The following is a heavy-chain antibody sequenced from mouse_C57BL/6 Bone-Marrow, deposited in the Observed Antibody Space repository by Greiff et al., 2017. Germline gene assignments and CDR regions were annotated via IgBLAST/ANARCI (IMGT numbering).Heavy chain of an antibody. V-gene: IGHV2-5*01. CDR1: GFSLTSYG. Sequence: VQLVESGPGLVQPSQSLSITCTVSGFSLTSYGVHWVRQSPGKGLEWLGVIWRGGSTDYNAAFMSRLSITKGNAGGQVFFKMNSLQADDTAIYYCAKNHDGYYVFIAYWGQGTLVTVSA. J-gene: IGHJ3*01. D-gene: IGHD2-3*01. CDR2: IWRGGST. CDR3: AKNHDGYYVFIAY.